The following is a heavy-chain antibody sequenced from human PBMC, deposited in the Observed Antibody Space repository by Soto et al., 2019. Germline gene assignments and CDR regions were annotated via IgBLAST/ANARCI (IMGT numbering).Heavy chain of an antibody. CDR3: ARCGYTYGYDGDV. D-gene: IGHD5-18*01. V-gene: IGHV3-74*01. CDR1: GFTFSGYW. CDR2: INSDGSST. Sequence: EVQLVESGGGLVQPGGYLRLSCAASGFTFSGYWMHWVRQAPGKGLVLVSRINSDGSSTSYADSVKGRFTISRDNAKNTLYLQMNSLRAEDTAVYYCARCGYTYGYDGDVWGQGTTVTVSS. J-gene: IGHJ6*02.